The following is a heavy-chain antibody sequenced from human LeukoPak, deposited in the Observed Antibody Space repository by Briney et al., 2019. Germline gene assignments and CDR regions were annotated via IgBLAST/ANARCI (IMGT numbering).Heavy chain of an antibody. CDR3: AREKRDGYNSWFDP. Sequence: GGSLRLSCAASGFTVSSNYMSWVRQAPAKGLDWVSVIYSGGSTYYADSVKGRFTISRHNSKNTLYLQMNSLRAEDTAVYYCAREKRDGYNSWFDPWGQGTLVTVSS. D-gene: IGHD5-24*01. V-gene: IGHV3-53*04. CDR1: GFTVSSNY. J-gene: IGHJ5*02. CDR2: IYSGGST.